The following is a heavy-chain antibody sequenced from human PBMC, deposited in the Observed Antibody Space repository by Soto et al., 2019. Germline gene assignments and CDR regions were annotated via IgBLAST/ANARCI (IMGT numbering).Heavy chain of an antibody. CDR2: ISSSSSTI. D-gene: IGHD5-12*01. Sequence: EVQLVESGGGLVQPGGSLRLSCAASGFTFSSYSMNWVRQAPGKGLEWVSYISSSSSTIYYADSVKGRFTISRDNAKNSLYRQMNSLRAEDTAVYYCARADSGYAHGYYYYGMDVWGQGTTVTVSS. J-gene: IGHJ6*02. CDR3: ARADSGYAHGYYYYGMDV. CDR1: GFTFSSYS. V-gene: IGHV3-48*01.